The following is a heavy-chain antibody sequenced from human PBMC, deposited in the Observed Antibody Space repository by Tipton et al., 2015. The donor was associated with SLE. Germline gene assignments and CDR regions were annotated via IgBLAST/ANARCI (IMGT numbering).Heavy chain of an antibody. V-gene: IGHV4-59*11. D-gene: IGHD1-26*01. CDR1: GGSITNHY. Sequence: TLSLTCTVSGGSITNHYWNWIRQPPGKGLEWIGYIHYSGTTHDNPSLKSRVTMSVDMSKNQFSLRLTSVTAADTAMYYCARTLGAIAHTVYDAFDIWGQGKMVTVSS. J-gene: IGHJ3*02. CDR3: ARTLGAIAHTVYDAFDI. CDR2: IHYSGTT.